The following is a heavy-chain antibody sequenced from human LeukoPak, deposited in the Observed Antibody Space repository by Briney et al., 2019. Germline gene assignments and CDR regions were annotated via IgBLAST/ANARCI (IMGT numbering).Heavy chain of an antibody. CDR3: ARAPSGSLQKFAP. CDR2: IYHSGST. V-gene: IGHV4-38-2*02. D-gene: IGHD1-26*01. CDR1: GYSISSGYY. J-gene: IGHJ5*02. Sequence: SETLSLTCTVSGYSISSGYYWGWIRQPPGKGLEWIGSIYHSGSTYYNPSLKSRVTISVDTSKNQFSLKLSSVTAADTAVYYCARAPSGSLQKFAPWGQGTLVTVSS.